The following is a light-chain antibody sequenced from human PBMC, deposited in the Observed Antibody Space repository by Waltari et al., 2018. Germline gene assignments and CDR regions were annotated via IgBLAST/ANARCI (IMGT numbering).Light chain of an antibody. CDR3: QHYLRLPVT. V-gene: IGKV3-20*01. Sequence: EFVLTHSPGTLSLSPGERATISCRTSQGVTTALAWYQQKPGQAPRLLIYGASNRATGIPDRFSGSGSGTDFSLTISSLEPEDLAVYYCQHYLRLPVTFGQGTKVEVK. CDR2: GAS. CDR1: QGVTTA. J-gene: IGKJ1*01.